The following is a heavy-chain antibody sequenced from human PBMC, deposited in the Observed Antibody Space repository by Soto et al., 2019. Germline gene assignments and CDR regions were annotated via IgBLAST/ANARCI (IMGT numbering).Heavy chain of an antibody. Sequence: PSETLSLTCTVSGGSLSSGGYDWNWIRQYPGKGLEWVGSIYYSGSTYSNPSLKSRVTISVDTSKNQFSLELSSVSVADTAVYYCARAVSTHFDYWGQGILVTVSS. CDR2: IYYSGST. V-gene: IGHV4-31*03. CDR1: GGSLSSGGYD. D-gene: IGHD6-13*01. CDR3: ARAVSTHFDY. J-gene: IGHJ4*02.